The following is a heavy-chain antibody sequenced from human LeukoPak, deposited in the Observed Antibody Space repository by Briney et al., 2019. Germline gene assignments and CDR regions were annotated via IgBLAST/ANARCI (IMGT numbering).Heavy chain of an antibody. Sequence: PGGSLRLSCEASGFSLSTYFISWIRQAPGKGLDWVSYITNSGRSTKYADAVKGRFTMSRDNAKQSVYLEMTDLRAEDTAVYYCAREASGYYHVFDAWVQGARVTVSS. D-gene: IGHD3-3*01. V-gene: IGHV3-11*04. CDR3: AREASGYYHVFDA. J-gene: IGHJ4*02. CDR1: GFSLSTYF. CDR2: ITNSGRST.